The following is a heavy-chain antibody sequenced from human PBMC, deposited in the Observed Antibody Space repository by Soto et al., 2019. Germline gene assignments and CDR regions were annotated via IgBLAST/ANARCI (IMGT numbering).Heavy chain of an antibody. CDR1: GYTFTSYG. V-gene: IGHV1-18*01. CDR2: ISAYNGNT. CDR3: ATNRKDCSGGSCYFTFDY. Sequence: QVPLVQSGAEVKKPGASVKVSCKASGYTFTSYGISWVRQAPGQGLEWMGWISAYNGNTNYAQKLQGRVTMTTDTSTSTAYMELRSLRSDDTAVHYCATNRKDCSGGSCYFTFDYWGQGTLVTVSS. D-gene: IGHD2-15*01. J-gene: IGHJ4*02.